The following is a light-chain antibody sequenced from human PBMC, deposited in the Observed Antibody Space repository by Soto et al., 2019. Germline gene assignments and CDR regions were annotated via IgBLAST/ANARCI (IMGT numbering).Light chain of an antibody. CDR1: QSVSTS. J-gene: IGKJ1*01. V-gene: IGKV1-5*03. CDR2: QAS. CDR3: QQYNSYRT. Sequence: DIQMTQSPSTMSASVGDRLTNTCRASQSVSTSLAWYQQKPGIAPKLLIYQASSLENGVPSRFSGSGSGTEFTLSISSLQPDDFATYYCQQYNSYRTFGQGTKVDIK.